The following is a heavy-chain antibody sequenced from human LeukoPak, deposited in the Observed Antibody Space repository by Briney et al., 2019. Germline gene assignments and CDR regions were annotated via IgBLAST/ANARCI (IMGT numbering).Heavy chain of an antibody. CDR1: GFTFSSYW. Sequence: GGSLRLSCAASGFTFSSYWMSWVRQAPGKGLEWVANIKQDGSEKYYVDSVKGRFTISRDNAKNSLYLQMNSLRAEDTAVYYCGKDGGGARTYYDFWSGYHNMYYFDYWGQGTLVTVSS. J-gene: IGHJ4*02. CDR3: GKDGGGARTYYDFWSGYHNMYYFDY. CDR2: IKQDGSEK. V-gene: IGHV3-7*01. D-gene: IGHD3-3*01.